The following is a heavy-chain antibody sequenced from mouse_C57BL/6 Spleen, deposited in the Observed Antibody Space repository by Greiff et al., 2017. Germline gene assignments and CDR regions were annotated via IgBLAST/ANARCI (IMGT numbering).Heavy chain of an antibody. CDR1: GYTFTSYW. CDR2: IHPNSGST. CDR3: ARGGDYGYDGGFAY. V-gene: IGHV1-64*01. J-gene: IGHJ3*01. Sequence: VQLQQSGAELVKPGASVKLSCKASGYTFTSYWMHWVKQRPGQGLEWIGMIHPNSGSTNYNEKFKSKATLTVDKSSSTAYMQLSSLTSEDSAVYYGARGGDYGYDGGFAYWGQGTLVTVSA. D-gene: IGHD2-2*01.